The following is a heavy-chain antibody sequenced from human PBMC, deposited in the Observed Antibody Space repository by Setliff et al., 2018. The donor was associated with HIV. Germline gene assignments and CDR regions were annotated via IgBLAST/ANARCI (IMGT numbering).Heavy chain of an antibody. V-gene: IGHV1-18*01. CDR3: ARVPYRSAWFSGGHDAFDV. Sequence: ASVKVSCKASGYTFSSYGISWVRQAPGQGLEWMGWISGYNGNTKYVQRLQGRVTMTTDTSTRTVYMELRSLRHDDTAEYFCARVPYRSAWFSGGHDAFDVWGQGTMVTVS. CDR2: ISGYNGNT. CDR1: GYTFSSYG. D-gene: IGHD6-19*01. J-gene: IGHJ3*01.